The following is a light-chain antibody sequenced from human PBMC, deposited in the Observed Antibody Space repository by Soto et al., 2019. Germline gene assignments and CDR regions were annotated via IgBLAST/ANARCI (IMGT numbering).Light chain of an antibody. CDR1: SSNVGGQDC. J-gene: IGLJ2*01. CDR3: CSSAASYTLA. Sequence: QSALTQPRSVSASPGQSVTISCTGTSSNVGGQDCVAWYQQNPGKAPRLMIYDATKRPSGVPYRFSGSKSGNVASLTISGLQSEDEADYYFCSSAASYTLAFGGGTKLTV. CDR2: DAT. V-gene: IGLV2-11*01.